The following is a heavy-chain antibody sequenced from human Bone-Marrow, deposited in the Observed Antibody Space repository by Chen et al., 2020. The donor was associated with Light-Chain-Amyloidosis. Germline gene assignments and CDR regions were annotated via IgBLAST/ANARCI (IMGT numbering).Heavy chain of an antibody. CDR3: ARVTYFYDSSGYYYNFYFDY. J-gene: IGHJ4*02. CDR2: VYSRGST. Sequence: QLQLQESGPGLVKPSQTLSLTCSVSGASISSGGFYWSWIRQHPGKGLEWIGYVYSRGSTHYNPSLKSRLTISADTSKNQFSLNLSSVTAADTAVYYCARVTYFYDSSGYYYNFYFDYWGQVTLVTVSS. V-gene: IGHV4-31*03. D-gene: IGHD3-22*01. CDR1: GASISSGGFY.